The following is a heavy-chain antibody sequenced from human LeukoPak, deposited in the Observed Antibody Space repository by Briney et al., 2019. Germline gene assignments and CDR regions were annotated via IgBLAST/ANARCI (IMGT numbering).Heavy chain of an antibody. CDR1: GGSISSYY. Sequence: SETLSLTCTVSGGSISSYYWSWLRQPPGKGLEWIGYIYYSGSTNYNPSLKSRVTISVDTSKNQFSLKLSSVTAADTAVYYCARTSTSSWDYYFDYWGQGTLVTVSS. J-gene: IGHJ4*02. V-gene: IGHV4-59*01. CDR2: IYYSGST. CDR3: ARTSTSSWDYYFDY. D-gene: IGHD2-2*01.